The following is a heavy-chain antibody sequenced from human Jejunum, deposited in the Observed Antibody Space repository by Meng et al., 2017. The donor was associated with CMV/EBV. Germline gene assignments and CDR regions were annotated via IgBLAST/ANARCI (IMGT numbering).Heavy chain of an antibody. Sequence: ASDYTFYMDQEAGGRGAQGKGRVRVSSSTRGSSLKYYGNSVKGRFTFTRENDKDSMILKMNSLRADDRAVYHCAREAIYNGWFFDLWGRGTLVTVSS. V-gene: IGHV3-21*01. D-gene: IGHD1-14*01. CDR2: STRGSSLK. J-gene: IGHJ2*01. CDR3: AREAIYNGWFFDL. CDR1: DYTFYMDQ.